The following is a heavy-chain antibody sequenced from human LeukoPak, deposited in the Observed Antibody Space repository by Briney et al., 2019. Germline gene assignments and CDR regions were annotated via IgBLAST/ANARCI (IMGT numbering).Heavy chain of an antibody. CDR2: IYTSGST. CDR1: GGSISSGSYY. Sequence: PSQTLTLTCTVSGGSISSGSYYWSWIRQPAGKGLEWIGRIYTSGSTNYNPSLKSRVTISVDTSKNQFSLKLSSVTAADTAVYYCARAIGYSNPWYYYYYMDVWGKGTTVTVSS. D-gene: IGHD4-11*01. CDR3: ARAIGYSNPWYYYYYMDV. V-gene: IGHV4-61*02. J-gene: IGHJ6*03.